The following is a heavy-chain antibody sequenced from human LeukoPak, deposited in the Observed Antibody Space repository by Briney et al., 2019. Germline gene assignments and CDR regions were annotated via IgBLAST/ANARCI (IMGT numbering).Heavy chain of an antibody. D-gene: IGHD5-12*01. CDR2: IYYSGST. Sequence: SETLSLTCTVSGGSISTSNYYWGWIRQPPGKGLEWIGNIYYSGSTYYNPSLKSRVTISVDTSKNQFSLKLSSVTAADTAVYYCARDLQGGYDSYYYYYMDVWGKGTTVTVSS. CDR3: ARDLQGGYDSYYYYYMDV. V-gene: IGHV4-39*07. J-gene: IGHJ6*03. CDR1: GGSISTSNYY.